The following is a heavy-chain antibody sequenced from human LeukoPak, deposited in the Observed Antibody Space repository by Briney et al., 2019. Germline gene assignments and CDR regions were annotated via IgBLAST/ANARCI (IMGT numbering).Heavy chain of an antibody. CDR1: GYTFTGYY. CDR2: INPNSGGT. Sequence: GASVKVSCKASGYTFTGYYMHWVRQAPGQGLEWMGWINPNSGGTNYAQKFQGRVTMTRDTSISTAYMELSRLRSDDTAVYYCARDMNTVVNYYFDCWGQGTLVTVSS. V-gene: IGHV1-2*02. J-gene: IGHJ4*02. D-gene: IGHD4-23*01. CDR3: ARDMNTVVNYYFDC.